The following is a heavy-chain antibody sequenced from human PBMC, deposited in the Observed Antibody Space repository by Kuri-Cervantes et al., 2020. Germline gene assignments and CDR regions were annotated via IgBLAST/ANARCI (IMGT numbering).Heavy chain of an antibody. CDR3: AIMGAPRHGDS. J-gene: IGHJ5*02. Sequence: ASVKVSCKASGYTFTGYYMHWVRQAPGQGLEWMGWISPNSGGTSYAQKFQGRVTMTRDTSTSTVYMELSSLRSEDTAVYYCAIMGAPRHGDSWGQGTLVTVSS. CDR1: GYTFTGYY. V-gene: IGHV1-2*02. D-gene: IGHD2-21*01. CDR2: ISPNSGGT.